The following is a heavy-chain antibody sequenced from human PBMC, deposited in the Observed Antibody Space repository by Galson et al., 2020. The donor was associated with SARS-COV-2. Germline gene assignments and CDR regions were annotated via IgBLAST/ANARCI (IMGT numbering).Heavy chain of an antibody. D-gene: IGHD6-6*01. V-gene: IGHV3-30*11. J-gene: IGHJ1*01. CDR3: ASSPSIAGSGTRFSFQH. Sequence: GESLKISCAASGFTFSSHAMHWVRQAPGKGLEWVAAISYDGSYKHDVDSLKGRFTISRDNSKNTLYLQMNSLRPEDTAVYYCASSPSIAGSGTRFSFQHWGQGTLVTVSS. CDR2: ISYDGSYK. CDR1: GFTFSSHA.